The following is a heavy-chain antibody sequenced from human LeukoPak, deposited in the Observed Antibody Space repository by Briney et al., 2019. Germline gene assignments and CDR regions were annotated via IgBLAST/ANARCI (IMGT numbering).Heavy chain of an antibody. CDR1: GFTFSIYA. J-gene: IGHJ6*03. Sequence: PGGSLRLSCAASGFTFSIYAMHWVRQAPGKGLEWVAVISYDGSNKYYADSVKGRFTISRDNSKNTLYLQMNSLRAEDTAVYYCARDPSEYYYYYYMDVWGKGTTVTVSS. V-gene: IGHV3-30*04. CDR3: ARDPSEYYYYYYMDV. CDR2: ISYDGSNK.